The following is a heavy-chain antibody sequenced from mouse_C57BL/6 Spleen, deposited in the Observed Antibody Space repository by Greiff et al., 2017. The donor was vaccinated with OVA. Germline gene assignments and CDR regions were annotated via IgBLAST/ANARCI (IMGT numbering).Heavy chain of an antibody. CDR3: TTDYYGRRMDY. D-gene: IGHD1-1*01. V-gene: IGHV14-4*01. CDR1: GFNIKDDY. Sequence: EVQLQQSGAELVRPGASVKLSCTASGFNIKDDYMHWVKQRPEQGLEWIGWIDPENGDTEYASKFQGKATITADTSSNTAYLQLSSLTSEDTAVYYCTTDYYGRRMDYWGQGTSVTVSS. CDR2: IDPENGDT. J-gene: IGHJ4*01.